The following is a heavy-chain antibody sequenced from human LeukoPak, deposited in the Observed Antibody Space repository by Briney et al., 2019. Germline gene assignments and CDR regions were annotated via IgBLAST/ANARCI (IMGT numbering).Heavy chain of an antibody. D-gene: IGHD3-10*01. Sequence: SETLSLTCTVSAGSISSYYWSWIRQPPGKGLEWIGEINHSGSTNYNPSLKSRVTISVDTSKNQFSLKLSSVTAADTAVYYCARVSVILWFGGPNAFDIWGQGTMVTVSS. CDR2: INHSGST. J-gene: IGHJ3*02. CDR3: ARVSVILWFGGPNAFDI. V-gene: IGHV4-34*01. CDR1: AGSISSYY.